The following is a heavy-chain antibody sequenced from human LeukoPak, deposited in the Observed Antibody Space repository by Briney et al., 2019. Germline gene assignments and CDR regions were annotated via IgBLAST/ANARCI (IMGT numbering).Heavy chain of an antibody. CDR2: INGSGGST. D-gene: IGHD6-13*01. CDR1: GFTFSSYA. Sequence: PGGSLRLSCAASGFTFSSYAMSWVRQAPGKGLEWVSAINGSGGSTYYADSAKGRFTISRDNSKNTLYLQMNSLRAEDKAVYYCAKDNSSSWYGHWFDPWGQGTLVTVSS. J-gene: IGHJ5*02. V-gene: IGHV3-23*01. CDR3: AKDNSSSWYGHWFDP.